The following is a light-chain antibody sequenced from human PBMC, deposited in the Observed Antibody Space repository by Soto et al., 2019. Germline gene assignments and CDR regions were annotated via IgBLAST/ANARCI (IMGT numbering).Light chain of an antibody. J-gene: IGKJ4*01. CDR2: GAS. V-gene: IGKV3-15*01. Sequence: EIVMTQSPATLSVSAGERATLSCRASQSVSSNLAWYQQKPGQAPRLLIYGASTRATGIPARFSGSGSGTEFTLTISGLQSEDFAVYYCQQYNNWPRAFAGGTKVEIK. CDR3: QQYNNWPRA. CDR1: QSVSSN.